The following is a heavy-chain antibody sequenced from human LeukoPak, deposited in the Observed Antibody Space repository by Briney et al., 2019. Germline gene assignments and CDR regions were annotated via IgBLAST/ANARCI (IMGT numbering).Heavy chain of an antibody. CDR2: INPNSGGT. CDR1: GYTFTGYY. Sequence: ASVKVSCKASGYTFTGYYMHWVRQAPGQGLEWMGWINPNSGGTSYAQKFQGRVTMTRDTSISTAYMELSRLRSDDTAVYYCARDREMATIYYFDYWGQGTLVTASS. CDR3: ARDREMATIYYFDY. D-gene: IGHD5-24*01. V-gene: IGHV1-2*02. J-gene: IGHJ4*02.